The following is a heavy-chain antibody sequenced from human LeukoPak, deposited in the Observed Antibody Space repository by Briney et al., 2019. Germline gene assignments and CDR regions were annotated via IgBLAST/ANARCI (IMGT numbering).Heavy chain of an antibody. CDR3: AVVGGVWATQSRFDP. D-gene: IGHD2-8*02. Sequence: GASVKVSCKASGYTFTSYYMHWVRQAPGQGLEWMGIINPSGGSTSYAQKFQGRVTMTRDMSTSTAYMELSSLRSEDTAVYYCAVVGGVWATQSRFDPWGQGTLVTVSS. CDR1: GYTFTSYY. J-gene: IGHJ5*02. V-gene: IGHV1-46*03. CDR2: INPSGGST.